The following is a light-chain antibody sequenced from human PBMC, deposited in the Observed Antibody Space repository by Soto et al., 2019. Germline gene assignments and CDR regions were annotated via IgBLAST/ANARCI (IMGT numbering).Light chain of an antibody. V-gene: IGKV2D-29*02. CDR2: EVS. J-gene: IGKJ2*01. CDR1: QSLLHSDGKTY. CDR3: MQNLYLYT. Sequence: IVMTQTPLSLPVTPGQSASISCKSSQSLLHSDGKTYLYWYLQKPGQSPRLLIYEVSNRFSGVAERLSGSGSGTEIAQKISGVEAEDVGVYFCMQNLYLYTFGQGTKVEI.